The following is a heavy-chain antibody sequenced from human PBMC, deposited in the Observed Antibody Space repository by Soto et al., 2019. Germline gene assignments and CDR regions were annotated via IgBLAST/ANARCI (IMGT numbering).Heavy chain of an antibody. D-gene: IGHD1-26*01. CDR1: GGSISSDNW. V-gene: IGHV4-4*02. CDR2: IYHSGGS. Sequence: QVQLQESGPGLVNPSGTLSLTCAVSGGSISSDNWWRWVSQPTGKGLEWIGEIYHSGGSHYNPSLKSRFTISVDKSKNLISLELSSVTAADTAVYFCARHGAFSFDSWGQGTLVTVSS. J-gene: IGHJ4*02. CDR3: ARHGAFSFDS.